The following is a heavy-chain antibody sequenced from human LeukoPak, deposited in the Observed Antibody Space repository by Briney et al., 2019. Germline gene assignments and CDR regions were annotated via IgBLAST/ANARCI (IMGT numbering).Heavy chain of an antibody. V-gene: IGHV3-23*01. D-gene: IGHD3-3*01. Sequence: GGSLRLSCAASGFTFSSYAMSWVRQAPGKGLEWVSAISGSGGSTYYADSVKGRFTISRDNSKNTLYLQMNSLRAEDTAVYYCAKTGSDFWSGYGRNLDYWGQGTLITVSS. CDR3: AKTGSDFWSGYGRNLDY. J-gene: IGHJ4*02. CDR1: GFTFSSYA. CDR2: ISGSGGST.